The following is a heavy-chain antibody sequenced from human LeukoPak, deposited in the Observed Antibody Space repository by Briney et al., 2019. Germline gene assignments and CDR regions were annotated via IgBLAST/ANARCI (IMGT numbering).Heavy chain of an antibody. D-gene: IGHD3-3*01. CDR1: GLIFSTYA. J-gene: IGHJ4*02. Sequence: GGSLRLSCEFSGLIFSTYAMNWVRQAPGKGLEWISYISGSSSGSTSIIHYADSVKGRFTISRDNAKNSLHLQMDSLSAEDTAVSYCARDFWIGYYTEDWGQGALVIVSS. V-gene: IGHV3-48*04. CDR2: ISGSSSGSTSII. CDR3: ARDFWIGYYTED.